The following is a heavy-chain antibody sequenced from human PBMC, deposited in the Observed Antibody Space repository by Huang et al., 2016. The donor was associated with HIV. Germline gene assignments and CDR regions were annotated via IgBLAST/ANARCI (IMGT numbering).Heavy chain of an antibody. CDR1: GFTFSDYY. J-gene: IGHJ4*02. CDR3: ARDRRGYSGYVHLDY. CDR2: ISSSASTR. V-gene: IGHV3-11*01. Sequence: QVQLVESGGGLVKPGGSLRLSCAASGFTFSDYYMNWIRQAPGKGMEWVSYISSSASTRYYADSGKGRFTISRDNAKNSLYLQMNSLRAEDTAVYYCARDRRGYSGYVHLDYWGQGTLVTVSS. D-gene: IGHD5-12*01.